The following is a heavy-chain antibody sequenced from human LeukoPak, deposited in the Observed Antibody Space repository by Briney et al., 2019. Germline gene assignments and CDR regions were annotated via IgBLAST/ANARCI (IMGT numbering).Heavy chain of an antibody. CDR3: ARGADYYYYYMDV. J-gene: IGHJ6*03. V-gene: IGHV3-66*02. Sequence: PGGSLRLSCAASGFTVSSNYMSWVRQAPGKGLEWVSVIYSGGSTYYADSVKGRFTISRDNSKNTLYLQMNSLRAEDTAVYYCARGADYYYYYMDVWGKGTPVTVSS. CDR2: IYSGGST. CDR1: GFTVSSNY.